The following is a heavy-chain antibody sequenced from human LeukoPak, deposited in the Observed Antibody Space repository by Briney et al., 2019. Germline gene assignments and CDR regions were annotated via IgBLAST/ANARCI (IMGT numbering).Heavy chain of an antibody. D-gene: IGHD4/OR15-4a*01. V-gene: IGHV4-39*01. CDR1: GGSISSSSYY. CDR2: IYYSGST. CDR3: ARHDYSNAFDI. Sequence: SETLSLTCTVSGGSISSSSYYWGWIRQPPGKGLEWIGSIYYSGSTYYNPSLKSRVTISVDTSKNQFSLKLSSVTAADTAVYYCARHDYSNAFDIWGQGTMVTVSS. J-gene: IGHJ3*02.